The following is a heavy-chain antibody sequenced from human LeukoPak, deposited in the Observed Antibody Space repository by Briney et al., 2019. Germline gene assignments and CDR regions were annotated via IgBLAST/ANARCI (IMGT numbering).Heavy chain of an antibody. Sequence: PGGSLRLSCAASGFTFSDYYMSWIRRAPGKGLEWVSYISGNGSTKYYADSVKGRFTISRSNAKNTLYLQMNNLRAEDTAVYSCARTCGGSYYFDYWGQGTLVTVSS. CDR1: GFTFSDYY. CDR3: ARTCGGSYYFDY. D-gene: IGHD1-26*01. J-gene: IGHJ4*02. CDR2: ISGNGSTK. V-gene: IGHV3-11*04.